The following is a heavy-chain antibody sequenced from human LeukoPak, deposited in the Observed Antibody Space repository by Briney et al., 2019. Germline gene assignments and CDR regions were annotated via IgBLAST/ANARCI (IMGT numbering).Heavy chain of an antibody. V-gene: IGHV3-23*01. Sequence: GGSLRLSCAASGFTFSSYAMSWVRQAPGKGLEWVSAISGSGGSTYYADSVKGRFTISRDNSKNTLYLQMNSLRAEDTGVYYSAKDDILTGYPDYWGQGTLVTVSS. D-gene: IGHD3-9*01. CDR2: ISGSGGST. CDR1: GFTFSSYA. J-gene: IGHJ4*02. CDR3: AKDDILTGYPDY.